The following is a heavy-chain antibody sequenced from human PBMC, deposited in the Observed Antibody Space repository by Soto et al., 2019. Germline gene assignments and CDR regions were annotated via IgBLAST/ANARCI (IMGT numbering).Heavy chain of an antibody. D-gene: IGHD3-10*01. CDR2: INHSGST. V-gene: IGHV4-34*01. CDR1: GGSFSGYY. J-gene: IGHJ3*02. CDR3: ASLYYYGSGSYNDAFDI. Sequence: PSETLSLTCAVYGGSFSGYYWSWIRQPPGKGLEWIGEINHSGSTNYNPSLKSRVTISVDTSKNQFSLKLSSVTAADTAAYYCASLYYYGSGSYNDAFDIWGQGTMVTVSS.